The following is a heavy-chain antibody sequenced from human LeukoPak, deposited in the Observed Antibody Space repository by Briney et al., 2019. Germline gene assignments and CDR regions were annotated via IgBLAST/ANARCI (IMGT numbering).Heavy chain of an antibody. V-gene: IGHV7-4-1*02. Sequence: GASVKVSCKASGYTFTSYAMNWVRQAPGQGLEWMGWINTNTGNPTYAQGFTGRFVFSLDTSVSTAYLQISSLKAEDTAVYYCARGGRIVVVPAAVNYWGQGTLVTVSS. CDR2: INTNTGNP. D-gene: IGHD2-2*01. CDR3: ARGGRIVVVPAAVNY. J-gene: IGHJ4*02. CDR1: GYTFTSYA.